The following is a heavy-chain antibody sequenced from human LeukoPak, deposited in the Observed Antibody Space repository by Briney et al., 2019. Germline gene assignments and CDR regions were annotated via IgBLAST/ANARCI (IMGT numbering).Heavy chain of an antibody. D-gene: IGHD3-22*01. CDR1: GGSISRSSYY. Sequence: SETLSLTCTVSGGSISRSSYYWGWIRQPPGKGLEWIGSIYYSGRTYYNPSLKSRVTISIDTSKNQFSLNLSSVTAADTAVYYCARRRYYDITGYLDWGQGTLVTVSS. V-gene: IGHV4-39*01. J-gene: IGHJ1*01. CDR3: ARRRYYDITGYLD. CDR2: IYYSGRT.